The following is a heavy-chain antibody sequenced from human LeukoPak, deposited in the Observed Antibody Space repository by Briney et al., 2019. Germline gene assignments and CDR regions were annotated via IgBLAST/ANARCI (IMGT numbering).Heavy chain of an antibody. D-gene: IGHD4-11*01. CDR1: GGTFSSYA. CDR3: ARDFIDSHDAFDI. J-gene: IGHJ3*02. CDR2: ISAYNGNT. V-gene: IGHV1-18*01. Sequence: ASVKVSCKASGGTFSSYAISWVRQAPGQGLEWMGWISAYNGNTNYAQKLQGRVTMTTDTSTSTAYMELRSLRSDDTAVYYCARDFIDSHDAFDIWGQGTMVTVSS.